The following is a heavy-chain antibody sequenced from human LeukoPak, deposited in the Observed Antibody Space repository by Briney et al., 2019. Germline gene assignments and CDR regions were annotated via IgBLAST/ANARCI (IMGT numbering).Heavy chain of an antibody. CDR2: INPNSGGT. Sequence: ASVKVSCKASGYTFTGYYMHWVRQAPGQGLEWMGWINPNSGGTNYAQKFQGRVTMTRDTSISTAYMELSRLRSDDTAVYYCATSQGLYSSGWYGDVWGKGTTVTASS. J-gene: IGHJ6*04. D-gene: IGHD6-19*01. V-gene: IGHV1-2*02. CDR1: GYTFTGYY. CDR3: ATSQGLYSSGWYGDV.